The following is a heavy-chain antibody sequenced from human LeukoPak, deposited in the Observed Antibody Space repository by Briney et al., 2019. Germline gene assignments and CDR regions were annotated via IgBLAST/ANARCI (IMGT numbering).Heavy chain of an antibody. D-gene: IGHD3-3*01. CDR3: ARDRLRYYDFWSGYYDY. J-gene: IGHJ4*02. CDR2: IKQDGSEK. Sequence: GGSLRLSCAASGFTFSSYWMSWVRQAPGKGLELEANIKQDGSEKYNVDSVKGRFTISRDNAKNSLYLQMNSLRAEDTAVYYCARDRLRYYDFWSGYYDYWGQGTLVTVSS. CDR1: GFTFSSYW. V-gene: IGHV3-7*01.